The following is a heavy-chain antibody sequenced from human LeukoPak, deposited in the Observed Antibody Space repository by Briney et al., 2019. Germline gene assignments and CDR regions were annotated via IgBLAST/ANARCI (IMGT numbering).Heavy chain of an antibody. CDR2: ISSGSNYI. D-gene: IGHD6-19*01. V-gene: IGHV3-21*01. CDR3: ATGGLYSSGDY. CDR1: GSTFSTYT. J-gene: IGHJ4*02. Sequence: GGSLRLSCAASGSTFSTYTMNWVRQAPGKGLEWVSSISSGSNYIHYADAVKGRFTISRDNAKNSLYLQMNSLRAEDTAVYHCATGGLYSSGDYWGQGTLVTVSS.